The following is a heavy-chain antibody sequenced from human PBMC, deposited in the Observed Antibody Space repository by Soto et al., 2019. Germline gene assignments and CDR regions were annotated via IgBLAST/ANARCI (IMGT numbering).Heavy chain of an antibody. CDR1: GFTFSKYA. Sequence: EVQVLESGGGLVQPGGSPSLSCAGSGFTFSKYAMTWVRQAPGKGLEWVSTTRSNGEYTYYADSVKGRFTVSRDNSKNARFLEMSSLRPEDTAVYYCAKESSSVEVSASRVYGMDVWGQGTTVTVSS. CDR2: TRSNGEYT. D-gene: IGHD2-2*01. V-gene: IGHV3-23*01. J-gene: IGHJ6*02. CDR3: AKESSSVEVSASRVYGMDV.